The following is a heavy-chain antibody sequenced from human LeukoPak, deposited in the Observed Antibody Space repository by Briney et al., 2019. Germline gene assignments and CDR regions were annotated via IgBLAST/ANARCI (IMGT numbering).Heavy chain of an antibody. D-gene: IGHD3-10*01. CDR2: ISSSSNTI. V-gene: IGHV3-48*01. Sequence: PGGSLRLSCAASGFTFSTYSMNWVRQAPGKGLEWVSYISSSSNTIYYADSVKGRFTISRDNAKNSLYLLMNSLRAEDTAVYYCARENRPRLYGSGSYCTYWGQGTLVTVSS. J-gene: IGHJ4*02. CDR1: GFTFSTYS. CDR3: ARENRPRLYGSGSYCTY.